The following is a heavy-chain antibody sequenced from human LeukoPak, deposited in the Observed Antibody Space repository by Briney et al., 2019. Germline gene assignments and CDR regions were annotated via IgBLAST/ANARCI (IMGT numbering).Heavy chain of an antibody. CDR3: ARVRGETENWFDP. V-gene: IGHV1-2*02. J-gene: IGHJ5*02. D-gene: IGHD3-10*01. Sequence: GASVKVSCKASGYTFTGYYMHWVRQAPGQGLEWMGWINPNSGGTNYAQKFQGRVTMTRDTSISTAYMELSSLRSEDTAVYYCARVRGETENWFDPWGQGTLVTVSS. CDR2: INPNSGGT. CDR1: GYTFTGYY.